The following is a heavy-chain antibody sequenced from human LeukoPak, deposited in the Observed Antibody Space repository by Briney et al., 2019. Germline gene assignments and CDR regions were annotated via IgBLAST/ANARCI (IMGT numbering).Heavy chain of an antibody. Sequence: GGSLRLSCAASGFTFSSYWMSWVRQAPGKGLEWLANIKQDGSEKYYVDSVTGRFTISRDNAKNSLYLQMNSLRAEDTAVYYCARYGDYALDAFDIWGQGTMVTVSS. V-gene: IGHV3-7*01. CDR3: ARYGDYALDAFDI. J-gene: IGHJ3*02. CDR2: IKQDGSEK. D-gene: IGHD4-17*01. CDR1: GFTFSSYW.